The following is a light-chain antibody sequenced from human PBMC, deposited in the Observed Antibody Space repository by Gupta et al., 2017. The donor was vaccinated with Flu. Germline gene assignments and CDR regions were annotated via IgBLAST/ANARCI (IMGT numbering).Light chain of an antibody. J-gene: IGKJ3*01. V-gene: IGKV1-33*01. Sequence: PSSLSASVGDRVTITCQASQDINNYLNWYQQRPGEAPKLLIYDASTVEAGVPSRFSGSGSGTDFTLTITSLQSEDIATYYCQHYDNFSLTFGPGTKVEIK. CDR2: DAS. CDR3: QHYDNFSLT. CDR1: QDINNY.